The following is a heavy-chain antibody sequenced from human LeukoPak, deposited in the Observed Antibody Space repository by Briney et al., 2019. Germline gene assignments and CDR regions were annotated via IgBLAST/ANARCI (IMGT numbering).Heavy chain of an antibody. V-gene: IGHV1-8*02. Sequence: ASVKVSCKASGYTFTSYYMHWVRQAPGQGLEWMGWMNPNSGNTDYAQKFQGRVTMTRNTSISTAYMELSSLRSEDTAVYYCAIIAARHYYYYYGMDVWGQGTTVTVSS. D-gene: IGHD6-13*01. CDR2: MNPNSGNT. CDR1: GYTFTSYY. J-gene: IGHJ6*02. CDR3: AIIAARHYYYYYGMDV.